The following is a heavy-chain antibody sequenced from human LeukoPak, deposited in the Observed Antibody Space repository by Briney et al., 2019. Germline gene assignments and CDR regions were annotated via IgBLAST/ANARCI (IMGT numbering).Heavy chain of an antibody. J-gene: IGHJ1*01. D-gene: IGHD2-2*01. V-gene: IGHV4-4*07. Sequence: PSETLSPTCTVSGGSISGYYWNWIRQSAGKGLEWIGRIYANGGTNYNPSLRSRVSISVDTSKNQFSLKLTSVTAADTAIYYCARDFTRSSYAVAEFFHPWGQGTLVSVSS. CDR1: GGSISGYY. CDR2: IYANGGT. CDR3: ARDFTRSSYAVAEFFHP.